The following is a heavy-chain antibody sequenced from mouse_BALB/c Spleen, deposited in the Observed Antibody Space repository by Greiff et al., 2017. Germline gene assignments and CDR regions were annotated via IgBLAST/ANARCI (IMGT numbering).Heavy chain of an antibody. J-gene: IGHJ1*01. CDR3: TTYYYGSSYVYFDV. V-gene: IGHV1-5*01. CDR1: GYSFTSYW. CDR2: IYPGNSDT. D-gene: IGHD1-1*01. Sequence: EVQLQQSGTVLARPGASVKMSCKASGYSFTSYWMHWVKQRPGQGLEWIGAIYPGNSDTSYNQKFKGKAKLTAVTSASTAYMELSSLTNEDSAVYYCTTYYYGSSYVYFDVWGAGTTVTVSS.